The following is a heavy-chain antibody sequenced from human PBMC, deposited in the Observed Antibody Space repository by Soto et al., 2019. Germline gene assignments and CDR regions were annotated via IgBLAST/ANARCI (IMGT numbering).Heavy chain of an antibody. CDR1: GFTFRTYA. CDR2: IKNDGGST. Sequence: GGSLRLSCSASGFTFRTYAMHWVRQAPGKGLEYVSAIKNDGGSTYYADSVKGRFTISRDNSQNTLYLQMSSLRAEDTAVYYCAKVRAYIAAGGGFDYWGQGTLVTVSS. V-gene: IGHV3-64D*08. D-gene: IGHD6-13*01. CDR3: AKVRAYIAAGGGFDY. J-gene: IGHJ4*02.